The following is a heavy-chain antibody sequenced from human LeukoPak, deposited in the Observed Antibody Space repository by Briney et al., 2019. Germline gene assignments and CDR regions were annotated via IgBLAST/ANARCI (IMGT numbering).Heavy chain of an antibody. CDR2: ISSAGTT. V-gene: IGHV3-66*01. D-gene: IGHD6-13*01. CDR1: GFTVSSSY. J-gene: IGHJ4*02. CDR3: ARDLEAANTYYFDY. Sequence: GGSLRLSCAASGFTVSSSYMSWVRQAPGKGLEWVSIISSAGTTYYADSVKGRFAISRDNSKNTVYLQVNSLRDEDTAVYYCARDLEAANTYYFDYWGQGTMVTVSS.